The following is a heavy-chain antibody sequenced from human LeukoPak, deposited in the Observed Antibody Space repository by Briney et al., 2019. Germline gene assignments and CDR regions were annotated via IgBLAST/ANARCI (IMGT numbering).Heavy chain of an antibody. Sequence: SETLSLTCTVSGGSMSNYYWTWIRQPPGKGLEWIGYIYHSGSTNYNPSLKSRVIISVATSKNQFSLKLSSVTAADTAVYYCARHGLRDDAFDIWGQGTMVTVSS. CDR1: GGSMSNYY. V-gene: IGHV4-59*08. CDR2: IYHSGST. J-gene: IGHJ3*02. CDR3: ARHGLRDDAFDI. D-gene: IGHD3-16*01.